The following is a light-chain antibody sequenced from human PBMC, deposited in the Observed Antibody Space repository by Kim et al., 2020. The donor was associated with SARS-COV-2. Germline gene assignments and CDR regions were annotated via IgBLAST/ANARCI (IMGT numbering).Light chain of an antibody. CDR3: QQRANWYS. CDR1: QSVSND. V-gene: IGKV3-11*01. J-gene: IGKJ2*03. Sequence: LSLSPGERATLSCRASQSVSNDLAWYQQKPGQAPMLLIFDASNRATGIPARFSGSGSGTDFTLTISSLEPEDFAVYYCQQRANWYSFGQGTKLEI. CDR2: DAS.